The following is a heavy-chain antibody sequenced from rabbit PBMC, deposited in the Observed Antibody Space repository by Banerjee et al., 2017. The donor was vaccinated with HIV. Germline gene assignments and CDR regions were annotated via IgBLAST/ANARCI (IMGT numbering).Heavy chain of an antibody. J-gene: IGHJ4*01. Sequence: QEQLEESGGDLVKPGASLTLTCTASGFTISNSYYMCWVRQAPGKGLEWIACFYTNNGNTWYATWAKGRFTISKTSSTTGTLQMTSLTAADTATYFCARWGGSSSGDSKWGPGTLVTVS. CDR1: GFTISNSYY. V-gene: IGHV1S45*01. CDR2: FYTNNGNT. D-gene: IGHD1-1*01. CDR3: ARWGGSSSGDSK.